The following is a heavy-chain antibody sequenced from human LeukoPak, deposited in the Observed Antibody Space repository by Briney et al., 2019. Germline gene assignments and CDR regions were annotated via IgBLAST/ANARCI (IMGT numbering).Heavy chain of an antibody. V-gene: IGHV3-74*01. CDR2: INSDGSIT. CDR1: GFTFSSYW. Sequence: GGSRRLSCAASGFTFSSYWMHWVRQAPGKGLVWVSRINSDGSITSYADPVKGRFTISRDNAKNTLYLQMNSLRAEDTSVYYCARDQNTGSSYENLFEYWGQGGLVSVSS. J-gene: IGHJ4*02. D-gene: IGHD1-26*01. CDR3: ARDQNTGSSYENLFEY.